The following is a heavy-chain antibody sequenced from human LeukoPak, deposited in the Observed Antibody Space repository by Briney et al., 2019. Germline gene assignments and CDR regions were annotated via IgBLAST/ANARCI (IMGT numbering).Heavy chain of an antibody. V-gene: IGHV4-34*01. CDR2: INHSGST. Sequence: SETLSLTCTVSGGSISSYYWSWIRQPPGKGLEWIGEINHSGSTNYNPSLKSRVTISVDTSKNQFSLKLSSVTAADTAVYYCARTGSYYYYYMDVWGKGTTVSVSS. CDR3: ARTGSYYYYYMDV. D-gene: IGHD3-10*01. J-gene: IGHJ6*03. CDR1: GGSISSYY.